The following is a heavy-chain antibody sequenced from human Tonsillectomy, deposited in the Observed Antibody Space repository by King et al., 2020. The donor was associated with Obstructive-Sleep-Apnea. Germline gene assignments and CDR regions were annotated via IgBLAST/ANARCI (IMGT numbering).Heavy chain of an antibody. CDR2: ISGGGGST. CDR3: GQGGGSGRVN. D-gene: IGHD3-10*01. V-gene: IGHV3-23*04. Sequence: VQLVESGGGLVQPGGSLRLSCAASGFTFSNYAMSWVRQAPGKGLEWVSAISGGGGSTYYADSVKGRFTISRDSPKNTLYLQMNSLRAEDTAVYYCGQGGGSGRVNWGQGTLVTVSS. J-gene: IGHJ4*02. CDR1: GFTFSNYA.